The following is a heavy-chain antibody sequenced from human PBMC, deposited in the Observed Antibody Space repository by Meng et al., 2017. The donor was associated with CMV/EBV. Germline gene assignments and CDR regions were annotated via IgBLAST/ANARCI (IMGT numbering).Heavy chain of an antibody. D-gene: IGHD6-6*01. CDR1: GFTFDDYA. Sequence: GGSLRLSCAASGFTFDDYAMHWVRQAPGKGLEWVSLISWDGGSTYYADSAKGRFTISRDNSKNSLYLQMNSLRAEDTALYYCARRASLYYYGMDVWGQGTTVTVSS. CDR3: ARRASLYYYGMDV. CDR2: ISWDGGST. J-gene: IGHJ6*02. V-gene: IGHV3-43D*03.